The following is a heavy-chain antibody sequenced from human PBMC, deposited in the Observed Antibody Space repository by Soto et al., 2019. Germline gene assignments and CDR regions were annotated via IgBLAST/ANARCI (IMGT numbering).Heavy chain of an antibody. D-gene: IGHD3-22*01. V-gene: IGHV3-33*01. CDR2: TWYDGSNK. CDR1: GCTFRNYT. CDR3: ARDAYYHDISVYCFDDHRDRHSVPTRRSTDL. J-gene: IGHJ2*01. Sequence: AMRLSCAASGCTFRNYTMHWVRPAPGKGMEWVAVTWYDGSNKYNADSVKGRFTISRDNSKNTLYLQMNSLRAEDTAVYYCARDAYYHDISVYCFDDHRDRHSVPTRRSTDL.